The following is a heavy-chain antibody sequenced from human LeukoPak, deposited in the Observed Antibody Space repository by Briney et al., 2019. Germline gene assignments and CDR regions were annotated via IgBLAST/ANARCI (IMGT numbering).Heavy chain of an antibody. CDR1: GFTFSSYW. V-gene: IGHV3-7*01. D-gene: IGHD6-19*01. J-gene: IGHJ4*02. CDR3: ARVAVWIAVADFDY. Sequence: PGGSLRLSCAASGFTFSSYWMSWVRQAPGKGLEWVANIKQDGSEKYYAGSVKGRFTISRDNAKNSLYLQMNSLRAEDTAVYYCARVAVWIAVADFDYWGQGTLVTVSS. CDR2: IKQDGSEK.